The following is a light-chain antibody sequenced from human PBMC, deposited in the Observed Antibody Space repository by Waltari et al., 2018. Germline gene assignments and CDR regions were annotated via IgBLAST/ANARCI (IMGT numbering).Light chain of an antibody. J-gene: IGKJ1*01. CDR2: DAS. CDR1: QSVSSY. Sequence: EIMLTQSPATLSLSPGERATLSCRASQSVSSYLAWYQQKPGQAPRLLIYDASDRATGIPARFSGRGSGTDFTLTISSLEPEDFAVYYCQQRSNWPGTFGQGTKVEIK. V-gene: IGKV3-11*01. CDR3: QQRSNWPGT.